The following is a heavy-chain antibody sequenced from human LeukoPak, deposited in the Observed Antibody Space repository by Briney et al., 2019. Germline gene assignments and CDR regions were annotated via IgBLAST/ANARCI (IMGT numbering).Heavy chain of an antibody. J-gene: IGHJ4*02. V-gene: IGHV4-39*07. CDR3: GKGNYDSSGSLFDY. D-gene: IGHD3-22*01. Sequence: PSETLSLTCTVSGGSISSSSYYWGWIRQPPGKGLEWIGSIYYSGSTYYNPSLKSRVTISVDTSKNQFSLKLSSVTAADTAVYYCGKGNYDSSGSLFDYWGQGTLVTVSS. CDR1: GGSISSSSYY. CDR2: IYYSGST.